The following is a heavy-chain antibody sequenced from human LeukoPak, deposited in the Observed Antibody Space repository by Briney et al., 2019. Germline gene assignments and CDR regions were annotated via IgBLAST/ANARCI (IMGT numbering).Heavy chain of an antibody. V-gene: IGHV1-2*02. CDR1: GYTFTGYY. CDR2: INPNSGGT. CDR3: ARDRKAVAGTHFDY. J-gene: IGHJ4*02. D-gene: IGHD6-19*01. Sequence: GASVKVSCKASGYTFTGYYMHWVRQAPGQGLEWMGWINPNSGGTNYAQKFQGRVTMTRDTSISTAYMELSRLRSDDTAVYYCARDRKAVAGTHFDYWGQGTLVTVSS.